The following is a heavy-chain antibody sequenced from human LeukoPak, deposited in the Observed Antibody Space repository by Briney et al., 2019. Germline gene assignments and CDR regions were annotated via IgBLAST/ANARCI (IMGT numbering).Heavy chain of an antibody. D-gene: IGHD3-10*01. V-gene: IGHV3-53*01. CDR1: GFTVSSNY. J-gene: IGHJ3*02. CDR2: IYSGGSI. CDR3: ARLHSGSYYGDAFDM. Sequence: GGSLRLSCAASGFTVSSNYMSWVRQTPGRGLEWVSVIYSGGSIYYADFAKGRFTISRDNAKNSLFLQMNSLRAEDTAVYYCARLHSGSYYGDAFDMWGQGTMVTVSS.